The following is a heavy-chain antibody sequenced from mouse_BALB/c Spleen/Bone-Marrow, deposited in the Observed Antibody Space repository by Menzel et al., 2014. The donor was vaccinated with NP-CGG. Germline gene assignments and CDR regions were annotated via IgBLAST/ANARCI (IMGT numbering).Heavy chain of an antibody. Sequence: LVKTGASVKISCKASGYSVTGYYMHWVKQSHGKSLEWIGYISCYNGATSYNQNFKGKATFTVDPSSRSASMHYINLTSEISALYYRVRRENLIVYYAMVYGGQGTPATVS. CDR3: VRRENLIVYYAMVY. CDR2: ISCYNGAT. CDR1: GYSVTGYY. J-gene: IGHJ4*01. V-gene: IGHV1S34*01.